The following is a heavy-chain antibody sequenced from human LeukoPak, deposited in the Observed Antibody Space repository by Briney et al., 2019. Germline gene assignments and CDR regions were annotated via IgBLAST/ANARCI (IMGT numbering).Heavy chain of an antibody. J-gene: IGHJ4*02. CDR1: GYTFTGYY. Sequence: ASVKVSCKASGYTFTGYYMHWVRQAPGQGLEWMGWINPNSGGTNYAQKFQGRVTMTRDTSISTAYMELSRLRSDDTAVYYCARESVLLWFGESYWGQGTLVTVSS. CDR3: ARESVLLWFGESY. CDR2: INPNSGGT. D-gene: IGHD3-10*01. V-gene: IGHV1-2*02.